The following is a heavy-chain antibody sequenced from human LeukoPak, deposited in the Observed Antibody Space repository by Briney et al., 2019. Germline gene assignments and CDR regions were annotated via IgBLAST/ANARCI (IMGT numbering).Heavy chain of an antibody. Sequence: SETLSLTCTVSGGSISSYYWSWIRQPAGKGLEWIGRIYTSGSTNYNPSLKSRVTMSVDTSKNQFSLKLSSVTAADTAVYYCARDGSSSSWYYYYYMDVWGKGTTVTVSS. V-gene: IGHV4-4*07. CDR3: ARDGSSSSWYYYYYMDV. D-gene: IGHD6-13*01. J-gene: IGHJ6*03. CDR2: IYTSGST. CDR1: GGSISSYY.